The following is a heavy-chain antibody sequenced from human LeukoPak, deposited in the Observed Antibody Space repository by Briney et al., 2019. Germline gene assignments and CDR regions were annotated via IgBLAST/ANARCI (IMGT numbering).Heavy chain of an antibody. CDR1: GFTFSSYW. Sequence: GGSLRLSRAASGFTFSSYWMSWVRQAPGKGLEWVANIKQDGSEKYYVDSVKGRFTISRDNAKNSLYLQMNSLRAEDTAVYYCAREGLAAAANYYFDYWGQGTLVTVSS. CDR2: IKQDGSEK. CDR3: AREGLAAAANYYFDY. D-gene: IGHD6-13*01. J-gene: IGHJ4*02. V-gene: IGHV3-7*01.